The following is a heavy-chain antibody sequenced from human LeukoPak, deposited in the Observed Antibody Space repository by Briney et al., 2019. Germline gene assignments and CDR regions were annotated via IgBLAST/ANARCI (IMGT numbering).Heavy chain of an antibody. Sequence: GGSLRLSCAASGFTFNTFNMNWVRQAPGKGLEWVSSITSGGDYIYYADSVKGRFTISRDNSKSTLILQMNSLRVEDTALYYCTKRVKYGGTWDHFADWGQGTLVTVSS. CDR3: TKRVKYGGTWDHFAD. V-gene: IGHV3-21*04. D-gene: IGHD1-26*01. J-gene: IGHJ4*02. CDR1: GFTFNTFN. CDR2: ITSGGDYI.